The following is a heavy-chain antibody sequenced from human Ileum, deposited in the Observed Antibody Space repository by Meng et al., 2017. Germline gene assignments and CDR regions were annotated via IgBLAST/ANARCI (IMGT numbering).Heavy chain of an antibody. J-gene: IGHJ5*02. CDR2: INHSGST. V-gene: IGHV4-34*01. CDR3: ARGGPWFDP. Sequence: QVQLQQWGAGLLQPSETLSLTCAGYGGSFSGYYWSWIRQPPGKGLEWIGEINHSGSTNYNPSLKSRVTISVDTSKNQFSLKLSSVTAADTAVYYCARGGPWFDPWGQGTLVTVSS. CDR1: GGSFSGYY.